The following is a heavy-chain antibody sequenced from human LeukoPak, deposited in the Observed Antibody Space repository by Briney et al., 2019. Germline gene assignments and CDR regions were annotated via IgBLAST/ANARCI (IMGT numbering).Heavy chain of an antibody. V-gene: IGHV3-30*09. D-gene: IGHD5-18*01. Sequence: PGGSLRLSCAASGFTFSRHFMHWVRQAPGKGLEWVAIVSNDGIKKYCADSVKDRFAISRDNSKNTLHLQMNSLGTEDTAVYYCAKGTAMVIYYFDYWGQGTLVTVSS. CDR1: GFTFSRHF. CDR3: AKGTAMVIYYFDY. CDR2: VSNDGIKK. J-gene: IGHJ4*02.